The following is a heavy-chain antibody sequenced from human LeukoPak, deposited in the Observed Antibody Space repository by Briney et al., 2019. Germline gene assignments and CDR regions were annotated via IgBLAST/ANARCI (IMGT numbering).Heavy chain of an antibody. Sequence: GGSLKLSCAASGFTFRGSAMHWVRQASGKGLEWVGRIRSKANSYATAYAASVKGRFTISRDDSKNTAYLQMNSLKTEDTAVYYCTRLRDGYNLRWFDPWGQGTLVTVSS. CDR1: GFTFRGSA. J-gene: IGHJ5*02. V-gene: IGHV3-73*01. CDR3: TRLRDGYNLRWFDP. CDR2: IRSKANSYAT. D-gene: IGHD5-24*01.